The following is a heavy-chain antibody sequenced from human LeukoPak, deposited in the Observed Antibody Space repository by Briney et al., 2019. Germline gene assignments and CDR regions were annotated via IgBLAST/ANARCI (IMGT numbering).Heavy chain of an antibody. D-gene: IGHD6-19*01. V-gene: IGHV3-23*01. CDR3: AKKGDSSGWTKFYFDH. Sequence: PGGSLRLSCAASGFTFGSYAMGWVRQAPGKGLEWVSSISSGGGSTYYADSVKGRFTISRDNSKNTLFLQMNSLRAEDTAVFYGAKKGDSSGWTKFYFDHWGQGTLVTVSS. J-gene: IGHJ4*02. CDR2: ISSGGGST. CDR1: GFTFGSYA.